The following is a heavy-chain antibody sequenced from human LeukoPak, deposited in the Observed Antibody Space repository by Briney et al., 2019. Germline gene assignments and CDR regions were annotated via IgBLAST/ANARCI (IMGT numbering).Heavy chain of an antibody. CDR2: FNCSGSTI. CDR3: ARDGADGVLLWFGELPHYFDY. Sequence: GGSLRLSCAASGFPYSHYYMSWPRHARGKGLEWLSYFNCSGSTIYYADSVKGLFTISRDNAKNSLYLQKNSLRAEDTAVYYCARDGADGVLLWFGELPHYFDYWGQGTLVTVSS. V-gene: IGHV3-11*01. D-gene: IGHD3-10*01. J-gene: IGHJ4*02. CDR1: GFPYSHYY.